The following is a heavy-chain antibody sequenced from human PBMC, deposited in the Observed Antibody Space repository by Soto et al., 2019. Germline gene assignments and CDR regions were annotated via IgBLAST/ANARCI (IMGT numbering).Heavy chain of an antibody. Sequence: GASVKVSCKASGYTFTGYYMHWVRQAPGQGPEWMGWINPNSGGTNYAQRFQGWVTMTRDTSISTAYMELSRLRSDDTAVYYCARDISYGSGHAFDIWGQGTMVTVSS. J-gene: IGHJ3*02. V-gene: IGHV1-2*04. CDR1: GYTFTGYY. CDR2: INPNSGGT. CDR3: ARDISYGSGHAFDI. D-gene: IGHD3-10*01.